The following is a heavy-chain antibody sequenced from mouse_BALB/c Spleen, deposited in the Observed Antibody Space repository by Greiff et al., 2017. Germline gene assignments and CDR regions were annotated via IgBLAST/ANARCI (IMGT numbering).Heavy chain of an antibody. CDR1: GYTFTSYW. CDR2: INRSTGYT. V-gene: IGHV1-7*01. J-gene: IGHJ4*01. D-gene: IGHD2-10*01. Sequence: VQLQQSGAELAKPGASVKMSCKASGYTFTSYWMHWVKQRPGQGLEWIGYINRSTGYTEYNQKFKDKATLTADKSSSTAYMQLSSLTSEDSAVYYCARPYWAMDYWGQGTSVTVSS. CDR3: ARPYWAMDY.